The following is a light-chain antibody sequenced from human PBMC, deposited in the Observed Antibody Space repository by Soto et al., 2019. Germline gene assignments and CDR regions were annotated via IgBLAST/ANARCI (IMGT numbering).Light chain of an antibody. CDR3: HQTDSIPET. V-gene: IGKV1-39*01. J-gene: IGKJ1*01. Sequence: DIQMTQSPSSLSASVGDTVTITCRASQSISLFLKWYQQKPGKAPKLLIYAASSLQSGVPSRFTGNGSGTDFTLTISSLQPEDFATYYCHQTDSIPETFGQGTKVEIK. CDR2: AAS. CDR1: QSISLF.